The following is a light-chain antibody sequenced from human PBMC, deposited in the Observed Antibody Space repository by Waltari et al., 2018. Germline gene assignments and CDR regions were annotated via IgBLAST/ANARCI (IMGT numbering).Light chain of an antibody. Sequence: QSALTQPRSVSGSPGQSVTISCTGTSSDVGGYNYVSWYQQHPGKAPKLMIYEVSKRPSGVLERFSGSKSGNWASLTISGLQDEDEADYYCCSYAGSYTFGGVFGGGTKLTVL. CDR2: EVS. CDR1: SSDVGGYNY. J-gene: IGLJ2*01. V-gene: IGLV2-11*01. CDR3: CSYAGSYTFGGV.